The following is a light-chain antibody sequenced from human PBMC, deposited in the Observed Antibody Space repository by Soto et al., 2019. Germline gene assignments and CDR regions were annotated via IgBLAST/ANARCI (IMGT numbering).Light chain of an antibody. V-gene: IGKV4-1*01. J-gene: IGKJ2*01. CDR3: QQYYDTPYT. CDR1: QTVVYSTSSQSY. CDR2: WAS. Sequence: DIVMTQSPDSLAVSLGERATINCKSSQTVVYSTSSQSYLAWSQQKPGQPPKLLIYWASTRESGVPDRFSGSGSGTDFSLTISTLQAEDVAIYYCQQYYDTPYTFGQGTKLVIK.